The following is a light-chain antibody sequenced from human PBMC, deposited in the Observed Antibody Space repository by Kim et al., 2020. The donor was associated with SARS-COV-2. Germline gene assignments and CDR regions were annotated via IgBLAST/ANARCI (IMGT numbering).Light chain of an antibody. CDR2: EDN. CDR3: QSYDSSSWV. Sequence: NFMLTQPHSVSESPGKTVTISCTRSSGNIASTYVQWYQQRPGSAPTAVIYEDNQRASGVPDRFSGSIDSSSNSASLTISGLKTEDEADYYCQSYDSSSWVFGGGTQLTVL. CDR1: SGNIASTY. V-gene: IGLV6-57*03. J-gene: IGLJ3*02.